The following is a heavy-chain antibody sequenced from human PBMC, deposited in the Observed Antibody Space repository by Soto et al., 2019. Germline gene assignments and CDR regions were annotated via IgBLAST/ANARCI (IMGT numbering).Heavy chain of an antibody. V-gene: IGHV3-7*04. D-gene: IGHD6-25*01. CDR2: IKQDGNDK. CDR3: PREAAAARTLCDC. Sequence: EVQWVESGGGLVQPGGSLRLSCAASGFTIRSHYMSWVRQAPGKGLEWVANIKQDGNDKYYVDSVKGRFTISIDNAENSPYLQLNSLRAEDTALYYPPREAAAARTLCDCWGQGTLVTVST. CDR1: GFTIRSHY. J-gene: IGHJ4*02.